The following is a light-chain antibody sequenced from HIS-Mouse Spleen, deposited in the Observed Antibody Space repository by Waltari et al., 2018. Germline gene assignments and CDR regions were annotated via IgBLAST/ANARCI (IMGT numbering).Light chain of an antibody. J-gene: IGLJ2*01. CDR2: DVS. CDR1: SRDVGGYNY. Sequence: QSALTQPASVSGSPGQSITISCTGTSRDVGGYNYFPWYQQHPGKAPKLMIYDVSNRPSGVSNRFSGSKSGNTASLTISGLQAEDEADYYCSSYTSSSFNVVFGGGTKLTVL. CDR3: SSYTSSSFNVV. V-gene: IGLV2-14*03.